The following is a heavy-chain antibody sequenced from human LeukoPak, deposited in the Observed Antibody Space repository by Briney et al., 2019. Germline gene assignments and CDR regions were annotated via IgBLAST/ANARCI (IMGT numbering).Heavy chain of an antibody. CDR2: IYYSGST. CDR1: GGSIGSYY. D-gene: IGHD3-10*01. J-gene: IGHJ3*02. V-gene: IGHV4-59*08. Sequence: SETLSLTCTVSGGSIGSYYWSWIRQPPGKGLEWIGYIYYSGSTNYNPSLKSRVTISVDTSKNQFSLKLSSVTAADTAVYYCARGGELLGRTAHDAFDIWGQGTMVTVSS. CDR3: ARGGELLGRTAHDAFDI.